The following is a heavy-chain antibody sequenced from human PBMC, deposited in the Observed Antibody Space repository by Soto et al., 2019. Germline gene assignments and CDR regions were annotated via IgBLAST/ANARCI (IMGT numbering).Heavy chain of an antibody. D-gene: IGHD4-4*01. CDR1: SDSISNYY. CDR3: ARARDYSNFDP. J-gene: IGHJ5*02. Sequence: SETLSLTCTVSSDSISNYYCSWFRQPPGKGLEWIGYMHYNRYTSYNPSNRSRVTISVDTSKNQFSLKLTSVTVADTAVYYCARARDYSNFDPWGQGTLVT. V-gene: IGHV4-59*08. CDR2: MHYNRYT.